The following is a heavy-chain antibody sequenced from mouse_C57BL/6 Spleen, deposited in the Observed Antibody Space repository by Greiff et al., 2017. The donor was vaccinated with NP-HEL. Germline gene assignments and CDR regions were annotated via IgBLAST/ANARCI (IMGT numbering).Heavy chain of an antibody. J-gene: IGHJ1*03. CDR3: TRDRGIYYGDFDV. D-gene: IGHD2-1*01. CDR2: ISSGGDYI. Sequence: EVKLMESGEGLVKPGGSLKLSCAASGFTFSSYAMSWVRQTPEKRLEWVAYISSGGDYIYYADTVKGRFTISRDNARNTLYLQMSSLKSEDTAMYYCTRDRGIYYGDFDVWGTGTTVTVSS. CDR1: GFTFSSYA. V-gene: IGHV5-9-1*02.